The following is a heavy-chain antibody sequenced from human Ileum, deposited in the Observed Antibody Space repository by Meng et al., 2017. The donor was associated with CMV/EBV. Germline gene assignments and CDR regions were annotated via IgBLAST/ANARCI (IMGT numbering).Heavy chain of an antibody. CDR3: ARSFDTSAWYYCFWCDS. CDR1: GGSLTFYY. J-gene: IGHJ5*01. CDR2: IYYNGGT. Sequence: GSLRLSCTVSGGSLTFYYWSWLRQSPGKGLEWIGYIYYNGGTSYSPSLEGRVTMSVDTSKSQFSLKLSSVTAADTAIYYCARSFDTSAWYYCFWCDSWGQGALVTVSS. V-gene: IGHV4-59*01. D-gene: IGHD6-19*01.